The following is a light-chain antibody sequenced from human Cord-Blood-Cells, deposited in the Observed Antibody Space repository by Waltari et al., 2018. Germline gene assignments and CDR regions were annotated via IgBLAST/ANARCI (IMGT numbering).Light chain of an antibody. CDR1: QSVLYSSNNKNY. Sequence: DIVMTQSPDSLAVSLGHRATINCNSSQSVLYSSNNKNYLAWYQQKPGQPPKLLIYWASTRESGVPDRFSGSGSGTDFTLTISSLQAEDVAVYYCQQYYSTPYTFGQGTKLEIK. V-gene: IGKV4-1*01. CDR3: QQYYSTPYT. CDR2: WAS. J-gene: IGKJ2*01.